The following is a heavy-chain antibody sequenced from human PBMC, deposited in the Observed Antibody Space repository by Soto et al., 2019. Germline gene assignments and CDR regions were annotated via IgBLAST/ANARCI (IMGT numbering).Heavy chain of an antibody. D-gene: IGHD6-19*01. CDR3: ARESGSGWDGIFDY. CDR1: GFTFSSYW. Sequence: QTGGSLRLSCAASGFTFSSYWMSWVRQAPGKGLEWVANIKQDGSEKYYVDSVKGRFTISRDNAKNSLYLQMNSLRAEDTAVYYCARESGSGWDGIFDYWGQGTLVTVSS. CDR2: IKQDGSEK. V-gene: IGHV3-7*03. J-gene: IGHJ4*02.